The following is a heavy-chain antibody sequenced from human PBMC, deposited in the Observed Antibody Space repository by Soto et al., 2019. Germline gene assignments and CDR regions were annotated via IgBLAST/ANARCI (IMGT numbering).Heavy chain of an antibody. D-gene: IGHD3-16*01. CDR1: GYTFTGYY. J-gene: IGHJ5*02. V-gene: IGHV1-2*04. Sequence: ASVKVSCKASGYTFTGYYMHWVRQAPGQGLEWMGWINPNSGGTNYAQKFQGWVTMTRDTSITTAYMELSRLTFEDTAIYYCARGRFRRTWFDPWGQGTLVTVSS. CDR2: INPNSGGT. CDR3: ARGRFRRTWFDP.